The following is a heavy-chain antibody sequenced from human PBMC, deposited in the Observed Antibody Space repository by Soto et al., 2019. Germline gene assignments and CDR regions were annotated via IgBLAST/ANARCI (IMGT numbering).Heavy chain of an antibody. Sequence: SGPTPVYHTQTLTLTCTFSGFSLSTSEMCVSWIRQPPGKALEWLARIDWDDDKYYSTSLKTRPTISKDTSKNQVVLTMTNMDPVDTATYYCARPTRYYYDSSGQSAWFDPWGQGTLVTVSS. V-gene: IGHV2-70*11. J-gene: IGHJ5*02. CDR1: GFSLSTSEMC. CDR3: ARPTRYYYDSSGQSAWFDP. D-gene: IGHD3-22*01. CDR2: IDWDDDK.